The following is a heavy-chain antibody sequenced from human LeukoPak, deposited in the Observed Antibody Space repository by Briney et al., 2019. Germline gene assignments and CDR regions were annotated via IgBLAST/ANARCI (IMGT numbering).Heavy chain of an antibody. J-gene: IGHJ3*02. V-gene: IGHV4-30-2*01. CDR3: ARGVRGVHDAFDI. D-gene: IGHD3-10*01. CDR1: GGSISSGGYY. Sequence: SETLSLTCTVSGGSISSGGYYWSWIRQPPGKGLEWIGYIYHSGSTYYNPSLKSRVTISVDRSKNQFSLKLSSVTAADTAVYYCARGVRGVHDAFDIWGQGTMVTVSS. CDR2: IYHSGST.